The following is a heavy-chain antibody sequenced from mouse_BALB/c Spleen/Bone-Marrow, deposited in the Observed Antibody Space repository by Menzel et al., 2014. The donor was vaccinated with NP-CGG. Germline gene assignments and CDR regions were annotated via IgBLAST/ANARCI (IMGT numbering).Heavy chain of an antibody. D-gene: IGHD1-1*01. CDR2: INPYNDGS. CDR1: GYTFTNYI. CDR3: VRHDCGSSYAMDY. V-gene: IGHV1-14*01. Sequence: VHVKQSGPEVVKPGASLKMSCKASGYTFTNYILHWVKLKPGQGLEWIGYINPYNDGSKYNENFKGKATLTSDKSSSTVYMEFSSLTSEDSAVYYCVRHDCGSSYAMDYWGQGTSVTVSS. J-gene: IGHJ4*01.